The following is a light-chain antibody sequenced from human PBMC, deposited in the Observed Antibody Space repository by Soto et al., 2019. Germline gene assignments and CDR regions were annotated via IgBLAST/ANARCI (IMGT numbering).Light chain of an antibody. J-gene: IGKJ3*01. CDR3: QQYDNPLVT. Sequence: DIHMTQSPSSLSASVGDRVTITCQASQDISNYLNWYQQKPGKAPKLLIYDASNLETGVPSRFSGSGSGTDFTFTISSLQPEDIATYYCQQYDNPLVTFGPGTKVDIK. V-gene: IGKV1-33*01. CDR2: DAS. CDR1: QDISNY.